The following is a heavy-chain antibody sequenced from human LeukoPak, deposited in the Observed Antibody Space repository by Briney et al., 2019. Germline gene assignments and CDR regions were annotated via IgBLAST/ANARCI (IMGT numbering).Heavy chain of an antibody. CDR3: ARDHARYGSGSYYYYYYYMDV. J-gene: IGHJ6*03. D-gene: IGHD3-10*01. CDR2: IMPISGTA. Sequence: ASVKVSCKASGGTFSSYDISWVRQAPGQGLEWMGGIMPISGTANYAQKFQGRVTITADKPTNTAYMELSSLRSEDTAVYYCARDHARYGSGSYYYYYYYMDVWGKGTTVTISS. V-gene: IGHV1-69*06. CDR1: GGTFSSYD.